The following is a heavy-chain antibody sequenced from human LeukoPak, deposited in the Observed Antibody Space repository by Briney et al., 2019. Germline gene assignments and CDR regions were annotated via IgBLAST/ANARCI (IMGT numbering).Heavy chain of an antibody. CDR1: GASITSYY. V-gene: IGHV4-59*01. Sequence: PSETLSLTCTVSGASITSYYWSWIRQPPGKGLEWIGYIYYSGSTNYNPSLKSRVTISADTSKNQFSLKLSSVTAADTAVYDCARNIAGIAAAGIDYWGQGTLVTVSS. CDR2: IYYSGST. D-gene: IGHD6-13*01. CDR3: ARNIAGIAAAGIDY. J-gene: IGHJ4*02.